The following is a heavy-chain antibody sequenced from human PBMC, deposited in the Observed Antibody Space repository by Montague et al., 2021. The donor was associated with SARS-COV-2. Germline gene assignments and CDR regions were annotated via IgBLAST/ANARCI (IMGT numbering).Heavy chain of an antibody. CDR2: MHYSERP. V-gene: IGHV4-39*01. CDR3: ARHGPYYEISTGYFRPYYFDH. Sequence: SETLSLTCSVSGGTLSSTSFYWGWIHQPPGRGLEWIGTMHYSERPXYXXXXQXRVTISADRSKNRFSLNLGSVTASDTAVYYCARHGPYYEISTGYFRPYYFDHWGQGSLVTVAS. D-gene: IGHD3-9*01. J-gene: IGHJ4*02. CDR1: GGTLSSTSFY.